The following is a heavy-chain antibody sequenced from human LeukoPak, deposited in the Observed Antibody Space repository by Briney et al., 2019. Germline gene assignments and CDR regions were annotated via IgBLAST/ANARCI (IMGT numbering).Heavy chain of an antibody. V-gene: IGHV1-2*02. D-gene: IGHD3-3*01. CDR2: IDPNSGGT. CDR3: ARREWSGYYGEY. J-gene: IGHJ4*02. CDR1: GYTFTGHF. Sequence: ASVKVSCKASGYTFTGHFIHWVRQAPGQGLEWVGWIDPNSGGTKYAQKFQGRVTMTRDTSISTAYMELTRLTSDDTVVYYCARREWSGYYGEYWGQGTLVLVSS.